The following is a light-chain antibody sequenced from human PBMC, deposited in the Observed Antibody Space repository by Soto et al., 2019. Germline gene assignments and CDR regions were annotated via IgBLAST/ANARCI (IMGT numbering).Light chain of an antibody. CDR1: QSIGVW. V-gene: IGKV1-5*02. J-gene: IGKJ1*01. Sequence: GDTVIIILRVSQSIGVWLDWYQQRPGKAPKLLIYDASRLPSGVPSRFSGSGSGTEFTLTISGLQSEDFAVYYCQQYSNWPPWTFGPGTKVDIK. CDR2: DAS. CDR3: QQYSNWPPWT.